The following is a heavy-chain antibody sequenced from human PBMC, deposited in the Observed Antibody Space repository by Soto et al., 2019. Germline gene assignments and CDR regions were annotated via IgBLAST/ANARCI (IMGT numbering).Heavy chain of an antibody. CDR2: ISGSGGST. V-gene: IGHV3-23*01. Sequence: PGGSMRLSCAASGFTFSSYAMSWVRQAPGKGLEWVSAISGSGGSTYYADSVKGRFTISRDNSKNTLYLQMNSLRAEDTAVYYCAKDREEGRGSFFDYWGQGTLVTVSS. J-gene: IGHJ4*02. CDR3: AKDREEGRGSFFDY. CDR1: GFTFSSYA. D-gene: IGHD3-10*01.